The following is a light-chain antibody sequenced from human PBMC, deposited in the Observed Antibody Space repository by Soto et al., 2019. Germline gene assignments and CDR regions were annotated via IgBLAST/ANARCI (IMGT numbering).Light chain of an antibody. CDR1: SSNIGAGYD. CDR3: QSYDSSLSGVV. J-gene: IGLJ2*01. CDR2: GNS. Sequence: QAVVTQPPSVSGAPGQRVTISCTGSSSNIGAGYDVHWYQQLPGTAPKVLIYGNSYRPSGVPDRFSGSKSGISASLAITGLQAEDEADYYCQSYDSSLSGVVFGGGTKLTVL. V-gene: IGLV1-40*01.